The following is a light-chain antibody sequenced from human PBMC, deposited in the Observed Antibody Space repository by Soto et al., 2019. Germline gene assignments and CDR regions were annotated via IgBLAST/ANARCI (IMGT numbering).Light chain of an antibody. Sequence: EIVLTQSPGTLSLSPGERATLSCRASQSFSSNYLAWYHQKPGQAPRLLIYGASSRATGIPDRFSGSGSGTDFTLTINRLEPEDFAVYYCQQYGTSPGLFTFGPGTKVDIK. CDR2: GAS. V-gene: IGKV3-20*01. CDR3: QQYGTSPGLFT. J-gene: IGKJ3*01. CDR1: QSFSSNY.